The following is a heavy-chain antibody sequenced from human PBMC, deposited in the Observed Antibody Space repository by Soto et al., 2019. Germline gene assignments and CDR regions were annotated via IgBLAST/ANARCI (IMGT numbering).Heavy chain of an antibody. CDR3: ARSMGSSSIPWFDP. CDR2: IIPILGIA. Sequence: SVKVSCKASGGTFSSYTISWVRQAPGQGLEWMGRIIPILGIANYAQKFQGRVTITADKSTSTAYMELSSLRSEDTAVYYCARSMGSSSIPWFDPWGQGTLVTVSS. CDR1: GGTFSSYT. D-gene: IGHD6-6*01. V-gene: IGHV1-69*02. J-gene: IGHJ5*02.